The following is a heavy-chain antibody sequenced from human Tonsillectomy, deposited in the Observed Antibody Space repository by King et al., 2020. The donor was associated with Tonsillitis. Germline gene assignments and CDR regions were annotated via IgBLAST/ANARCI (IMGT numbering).Heavy chain of an antibody. Sequence: QLQESGPGLVKPSETLSLTCTVSGASVSNYQWSWIRQPPGKEPEWIGYIYYTGTAKYNPSLKSRVTMSIDTSKNQFYLKLTSLTATDTAVYYCVRSLGTGYNDPFFDYWGPGTLVSVSS. CDR1: GASVSNYQ. D-gene: IGHD1-1*01. CDR2: IYYTGTA. J-gene: IGHJ4*02. V-gene: IGHV4-59*08. CDR3: VRSLGTGYNDPFFDY.